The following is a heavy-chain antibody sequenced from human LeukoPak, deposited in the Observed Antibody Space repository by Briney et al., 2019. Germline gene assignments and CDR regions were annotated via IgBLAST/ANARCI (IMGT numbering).Heavy chain of an antibody. CDR3: AREDRQQLDGDY. Sequence: ASVKVSCKASGYTFTGYYMHWVRQAPGQGLEWMGGIIPIFGTANYAQKFQGRVTITADKSTSTAYMELSSLRSEDTAVYYCAREDRQQLDGDYWGQGTLVTVSS. CDR1: GYTFTGYY. V-gene: IGHV1-69*06. J-gene: IGHJ4*02. D-gene: IGHD6-13*01. CDR2: IIPIFGTA.